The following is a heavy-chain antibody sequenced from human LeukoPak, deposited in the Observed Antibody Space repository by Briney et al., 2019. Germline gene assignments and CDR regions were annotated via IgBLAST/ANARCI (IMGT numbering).Heavy chain of an antibody. D-gene: IGHD2-2*01. V-gene: IGHV3-66*02. J-gene: IGHJ6*03. CDR1: GFTVNSNY. Sequence: GGSLRLSCAASGFTVNSNYMSWVRQAPGKGLEWVSVIYSDGSTYYADSVRGRFTISRDNSKNTLFLQMNSLRAEDTAVYYCARDGQDIVIIPAATTLLGYYYYMDVWGKGTTVTVSS. CDR2: IYSDGST. CDR3: ARDGQDIVIIPAATTLLGYYYYMDV.